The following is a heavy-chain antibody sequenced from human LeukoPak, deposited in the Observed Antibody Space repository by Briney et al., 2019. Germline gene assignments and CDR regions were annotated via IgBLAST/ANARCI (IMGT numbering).Heavy chain of an antibody. J-gene: IGHJ4*02. CDR1: GCLFTSYW. CDR2: IYPGDSDT. CDR3: ARGAIAAAPPYFDY. V-gene: IGHV5-51*01. Sequence: GGALKISWKGSGCLFTSYWIGWVRQLPGEGLEGMGIIYPGDSDTRYSPSFQGQLTISADKSISTAHLQWSSLKASDTAMYYCARGAIAAAPPYFDYWGQGTLVTVSS. D-gene: IGHD6-25*01.